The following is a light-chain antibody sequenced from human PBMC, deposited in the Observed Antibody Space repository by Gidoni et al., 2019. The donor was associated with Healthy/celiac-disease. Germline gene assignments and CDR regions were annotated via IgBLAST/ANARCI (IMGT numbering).Light chain of an antibody. CDR1: QSISSW. CDR3: QQYNSYPWT. V-gene: IGKV1-5*03. Sequence: DITMTQSPSTLSASVGDRATITCRASQSISSWLAWYQQKPGKAPKLLIYKASSLESGVPSRFSGSGSGTEFTLTISSLQPDDFATYYCQQYNSYPWTFGQGTKVEIK. J-gene: IGKJ1*01. CDR2: KAS.